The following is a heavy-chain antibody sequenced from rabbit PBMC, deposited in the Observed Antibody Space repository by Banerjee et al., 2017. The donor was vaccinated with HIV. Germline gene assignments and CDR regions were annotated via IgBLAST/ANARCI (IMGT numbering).Heavy chain of an antibody. Sequence: QQQLVESGGGLVKPGASLTLTCKASGFSFSSSYWICWVRQAPGKGLEWIACIYTGSSGSTYYASWAKGRFTISKTSSTTVTLQMTSLTAADTATYFCARDAGSHVYMDYFKLWGQGTLVTVS. J-gene: IGHJ4*01. V-gene: IGHV1S45*01. CDR2: IYTGSSGST. D-gene: IGHD4-2*01. CDR1: GFSFSSSYW. CDR3: ARDAGSHVYMDYFKL.